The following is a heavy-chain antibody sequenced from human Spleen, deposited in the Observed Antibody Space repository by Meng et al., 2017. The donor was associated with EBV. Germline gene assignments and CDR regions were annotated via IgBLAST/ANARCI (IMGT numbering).Heavy chain of an antibody. CDR1: GYTFTSYA. CDR2: INTNTVNP. CDR3: ARGVPNYYGQFDP. Sequence: VQLLQSGSELKKPAASVKVSCKASGYTFTSYAMNWGRQAPGQGLEWMGWINTNTVNPTHAQGFTGRFVFSLDTSVSTAYLQISSLKAEDTAVYYCARGVPNYYGQFDPWGQGTLVTVSS. J-gene: IGHJ5*02. D-gene: IGHD3-10*01. V-gene: IGHV7-4-1*02.